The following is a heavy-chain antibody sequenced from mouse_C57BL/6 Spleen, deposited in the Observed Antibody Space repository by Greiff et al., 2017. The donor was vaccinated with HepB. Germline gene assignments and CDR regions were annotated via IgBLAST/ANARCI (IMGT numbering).Heavy chain of an antibody. CDR3: ARDPPVLGLDV. CDR2: ISDGGSYT. V-gene: IGHV5-4*01. Sequence: EVQLQESGGGLVKPGGSLKLSCAASGFTFSSYAMSWVRQTPEKRLEWVATISDGGSYTYYPDNVKGRFTISRDNAKNNLYLQMSHLKSEDTAMYYCARDPPVLGLDVWGTGTTVTVSS. CDR1: GFTFSSYA. J-gene: IGHJ1*03. D-gene: IGHD1-1*01.